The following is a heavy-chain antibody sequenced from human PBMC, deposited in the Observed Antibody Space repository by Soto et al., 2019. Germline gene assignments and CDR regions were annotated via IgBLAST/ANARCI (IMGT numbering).Heavy chain of an antibody. J-gene: IGHJ4*02. Sequence: SGPTLVNPTQTLTLTCTFSGFSLSTSGMCVSWIRQPPGKALEWLARIDWDDDKYYSTSLKTRLTISKDTSKNQVVLTMTNMDPVDTATYYCARTHRPPVTEDYYFDYWGQGTLVTVSS. CDR3: ARTHRPPVTEDYYFDY. V-gene: IGHV2-70*11. CDR2: IDWDDDK. D-gene: IGHD4-17*01. CDR1: GFSLSTSGMC.